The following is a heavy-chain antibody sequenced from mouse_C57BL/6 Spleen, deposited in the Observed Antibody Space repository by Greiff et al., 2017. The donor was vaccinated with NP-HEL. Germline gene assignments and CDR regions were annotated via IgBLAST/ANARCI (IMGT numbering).Heavy chain of an antibody. J-gene: IGHJ4*01. CDR3: ARNYYGSLYAMDY. CDR1: GYTFTSYW. CDR2: INPSNGGT. Sequence: QVQLQQPGTELVKPGASVKLSCKASGYTFTSYWMHWVKQRPGQGLEWIGNINPSNGGTNYNEKFKSQATLTVDKASSTAYMQLSSLTAEDSAVYYCARNYYGSLYAMDYWGQGTSVTVSS. D-gene: IGHD2-1*01. V-gene: IGHV1-53*01.